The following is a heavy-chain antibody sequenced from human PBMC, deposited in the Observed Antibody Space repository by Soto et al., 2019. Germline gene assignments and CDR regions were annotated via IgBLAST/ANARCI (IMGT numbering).Heavy chain of an antibody. V-gene: IGHV3-21*06. CDR1: GFTVTRYS. Sequence: GGSLGLSSGASGFTVTRYSMNWVRQAPGKGLEWVSSISSTTNYIYYGDSMKGRFTISRDNAKNSLYLEMNSLRAEDTAVYYCARESEDLTSNFDYWGQGTLVTVSS. J-gene: IGHJ4*02. CDR3: ARESEDLTSNFDY. CDR2: ISSTTNYI.